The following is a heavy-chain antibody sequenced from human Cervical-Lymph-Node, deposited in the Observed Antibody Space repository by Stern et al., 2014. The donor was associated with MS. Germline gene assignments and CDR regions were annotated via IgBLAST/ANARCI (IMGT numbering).Heavy chain of an antibody. Sequence: VQLVESGPGLVKPSQTLSLTCTVSGGSISSGGYYWNWIRPHPGKGLEGIGYIYYSGSTYYNKSLKSRVSISIDTSKSQFSLKVKSVTAADTAVYYCARGGSATTSYYAPDYWGQGILVTVS. CDR3: ARGGSATTSYYAPDY. D-gene: IGHD3-22*01. CDR1: GGSISSGGYY. CDR2: IYYSGST. V-gene: IGHV4-31*03. J-gene: IGHJ4*02.